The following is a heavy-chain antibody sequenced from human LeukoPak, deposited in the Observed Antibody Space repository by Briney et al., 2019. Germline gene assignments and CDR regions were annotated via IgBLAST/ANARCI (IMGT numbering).Heavy chain of an antibody. V-gene: IGHV1-2*02. CDR3: ARDPYSSSWFLNDY. Sequence: ASVKVSCKASGYTFTSYDINWVRQAPGQGLEWMGWINPNSGGTNYAQKFQGRVTMTRDTSISTAYMELSRLRSDDTAVYYCARDPYSSSWFLNDYWGQGTLVTVSS. CDR2: INPNSGGT. CDR1: GYTFTSYD. J-gene: IGHJ4*02. D-gene: IGHD6-13*01.